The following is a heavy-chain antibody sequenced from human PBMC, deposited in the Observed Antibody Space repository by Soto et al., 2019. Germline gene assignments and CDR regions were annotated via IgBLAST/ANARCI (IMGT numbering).Heavy chain of an antibody. Sequence: PGWSLRLSCSASEFTFSTYAMSWCRQAPGKGLEWVSSIGSGGSPTYYADSVKGRFTISRDNSKNTLYLQMNSLRAEDTAVYYCAKGALSTYFDWGQGTLVTVSS. D-gene: IGHD3-9*01. J-gene: IGHJ4*02. CDR1: EFTFSTYA. CDR3: AKGALSTYFD. V-gene: IGHV3-23*01. CDR2: IGSGGSPT.